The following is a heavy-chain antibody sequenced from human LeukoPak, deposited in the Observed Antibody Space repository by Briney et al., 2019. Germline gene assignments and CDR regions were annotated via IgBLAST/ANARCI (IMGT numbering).Heavy chain of an antibody. Sequence: PGGSLRLSCAASGFTFSGYWMHWVRQAPGKGLAWVSRINSDGSSTSYADSVKGRFTISRDNAKNTLYLQMNSLRAEDTAVYYCARGGSYSHNAFDIWGQGTMVTVSS. D-gene: IGHD3-10*01. CDR3: ARGGSYSHNAFDI. J-gene: IGHJ3*02. CDR1: GFTFSGYW. CDR2: INSDGSST. V-gene: IGHV3-74*01.